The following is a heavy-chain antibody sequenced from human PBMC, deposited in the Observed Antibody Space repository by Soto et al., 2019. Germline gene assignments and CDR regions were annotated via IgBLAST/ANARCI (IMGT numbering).Heavy chain of an antibody. J-gene: IGHJ6*02. CDR3: ARTGGYGDYVRYYYYGMDV. CDR2: ISAYNGNT. V-gene: IGHV1-18*01. CDR1: GYTFTSYG. Sequence: EASVKVSCKASGYTFTSYGISWVRQAPGQGLEWMGWISAYNGNTNYAQKLQGRVTMTTDTSTSTAYMELRSLRSDDTAVYYCARTGGYGDYVRYYYYGMDVWGQGTTVTVSS. D-gene: IGHD4-17*01.